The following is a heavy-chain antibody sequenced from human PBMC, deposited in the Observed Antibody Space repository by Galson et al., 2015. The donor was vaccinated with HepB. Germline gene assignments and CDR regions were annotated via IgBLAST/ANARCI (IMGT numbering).Heavy chain of an antibody. V-gene: IGHV3-74*01. D-gene: IGHD1/OR15-1a*01. J-gene: IGHJ6*03. Sequence: SLRLSCAASGFPFDSYWMHWVRQVPGKGLEWLSRITTDGSRTNYAESVRGRFTISRDNAKNTVILQMNSLRDADTAVYYCARDSGTIKGYYMDVWGKGTSVTVSS. CDR2: ITTDGSRT. CDR3: ARDSGTIKGYYMDV. CDR1: GFPFDSYW.